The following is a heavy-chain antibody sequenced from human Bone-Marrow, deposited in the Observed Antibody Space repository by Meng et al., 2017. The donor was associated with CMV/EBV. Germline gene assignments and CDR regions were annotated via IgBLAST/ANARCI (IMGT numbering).Heavy chain of an antibody. CDR3: AKTALTGTGRGDFQN. D-gene: IGHD1-7*01. CDR1: RLNFVSHG. CDR2: IDGGPERT. V-gene: IGHV3-23*01. Sequence: GGYLRLSCITSRLNFVSHGMTWVRQAPGKGLEWVATIDGGPERTYYAESVEGRFTVSSDNSRNTVYLQMNSLRVEDTARYYCAKTALTGTGRGDFQNWGQGTRVTVSS. J-gene: IGHJ1*01.